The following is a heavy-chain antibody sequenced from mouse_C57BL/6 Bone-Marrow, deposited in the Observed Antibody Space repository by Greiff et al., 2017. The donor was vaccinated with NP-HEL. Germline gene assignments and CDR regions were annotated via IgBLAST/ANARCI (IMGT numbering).Heavy chain of an antibody. Sequence: QVQLQQPGAELVMPGASVKLSCKASGYTFTSYWMHWVKQRPGQGLEWIGEIDPSDSYTNYTQKFKGKSTLTVDKSSSTAYMQLSSLTSEDSAVYYCARSVGWRGDFDVWGTGTTVTVSS. J-gene: IGHJ1*03. CDR3: ARSVGWRGDFDV. D-gene: IGHD1-1*02. V-gene: IGHV1-69*01. CDR1: GYTFTSYW. CDR2: IDPSDSYT.